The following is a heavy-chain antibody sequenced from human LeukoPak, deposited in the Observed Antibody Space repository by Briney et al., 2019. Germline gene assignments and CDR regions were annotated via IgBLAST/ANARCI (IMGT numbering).Heavy chain of an antibody. V-gene: IGHV3-33*06. D-gene: IGHD3-22*01. J-gene: IGHJ4*02. Sequence: GRSLRLSCAASGFTFSSYGMHWVRQAPGKGLEWVAAIWYDGSNKYYADSVKGRFTISRDNSKNTLYLQMNSLRAEDTAVYYCAKAPTYYYDSSGYFDYWGQGTLVTVSS. CDR3: AKAPTYYYDSSGYFDY. CDR1: GFTFSSYG. CDR2: IWYDGSNK.